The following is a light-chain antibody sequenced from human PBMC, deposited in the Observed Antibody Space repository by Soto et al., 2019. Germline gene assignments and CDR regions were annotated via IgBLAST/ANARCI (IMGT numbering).Light chain of an antibody. V-gene: IGKV1D-12*01. CDR3: QQAYTFPRT. CDR2: GAS. CDR1: QDISHY. Sequence: DIQVTQSPSSVSASVGDRVTITCRASQDISHYLAWYQQKPGKAPKLLIYGASSLQSGVPSRFSGSGSGTDFTLTIISLQPEEFATFYCQQAYTFPRTFGQGTKVEIQ. J-gene: IGKJ1*01.